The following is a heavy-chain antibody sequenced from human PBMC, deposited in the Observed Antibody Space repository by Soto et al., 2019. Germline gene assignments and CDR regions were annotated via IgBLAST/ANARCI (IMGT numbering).Heavy chain of an antibody. D-gene: IGHD3-10*01. CDR2: VSHDESNK. Sequence: GGSLRLSCAASGFTFSNYGMHWVRQAPGKGLEWVAVVSHDESNKFYADSVKGRFTISRDNSKNSPYLQMNSLRAEDTAVYYCARDRVTMVRGVNAFDIWGQGTRVNVSS. J-gene: IGHJ3*02. CDR1: GFTFSNYG. V-gene: IGHV3-30*03. CDR3: ARDRVTMVRGVNAFDI.